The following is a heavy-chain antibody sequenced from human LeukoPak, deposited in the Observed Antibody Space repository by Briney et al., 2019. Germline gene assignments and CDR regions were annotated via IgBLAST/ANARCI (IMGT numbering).Heavy chain of an antibody. CDR2: ISHIGRT. Sequence: SETLSLTCAVSGDSFSSHYWTWIRQSPGTGLEWIGYISHIGRTNYNPSLKSRVTISIDTSKNQFSLKLRSVTAADTAVYYCARDLVTVTKAFDIWGHGTMVSVSS. J-gene: IGHJ3*02. CDR1: GDSFSSHY. D-gene: IGHD4-17*01. CDR3: ARDLVTVTKAFDI. V-gene: IGHV4-59*11.